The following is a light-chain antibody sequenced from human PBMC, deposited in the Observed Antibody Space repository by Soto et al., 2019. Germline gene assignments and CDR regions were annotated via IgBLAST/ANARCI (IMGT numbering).Light chain of an antibody. J-gene: IGKJ1*01. CDR3: KPYDNSPRP. V-gene: IGKV3-20*01. CDR2: GES. Sequence: DIVLTQSPGTLSLPPLQRATLSCRSSQSVSSNFLAWYQQKPGQYPRLLISGESNRATGIPDRFSGSGSGTDFTLTIRRMEPEDFAVYYCKPYDNSPRPFGPG. CDR1: QSVSSNF.